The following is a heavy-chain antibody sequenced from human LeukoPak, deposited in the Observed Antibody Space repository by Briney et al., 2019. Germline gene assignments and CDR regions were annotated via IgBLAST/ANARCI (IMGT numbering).Heavy chain of an antibody. V-gene: IGHV3-21*06. CDR2: MSSSSSCI. CDR3: VKNRQSSSSDFDY. J-gene: IGHJ4*02. Sequence: GGSLRLSCVASGFTFRIYSMNWVRQAPGKGLEWVASMSSSSSCITYADSIKGRFTISRDNAKNSLYLQMNSLRAEDTAVYYCVKNRQSSSSDFDYWGQGTLVTVSS. CDR1: GFTFRIYS. D-gene: IGHD6-6*01.